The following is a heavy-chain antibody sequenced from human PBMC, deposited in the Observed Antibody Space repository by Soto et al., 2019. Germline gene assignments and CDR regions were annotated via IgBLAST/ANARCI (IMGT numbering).Heavy chain of an antibody. Sequence: GESLKISCKGSGYSFTSYWIGWVRQMPGKGLEWMGIIYPGDSDTRYSPPFQGQVTISADKSISTAYLQWSSLKASDTAMYYCARQVVAATGYYYYYMDVWGKGTTVTVSS. D-gene: IGHD2-15*01. J-gene: IGHJ6*03. V-gene: IGHV5-51*01. CDR2: IYPGDSDT. CDR1: GYSFTSYW. CDR3: ARQVVAATGYYYYYMDV.